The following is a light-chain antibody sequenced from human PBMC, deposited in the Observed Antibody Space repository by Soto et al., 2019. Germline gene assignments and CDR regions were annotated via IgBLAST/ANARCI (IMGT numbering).Light chain of an antibody. CDR3: SSYTITHIPVI. Sequence: QSALTQPASVSGSPGQSITISCTGTNNDIGGYNYVSWYQQHPGEAPKLIIYEVSNRPSGVSNRFSGSKSDNTASLTITGLQAEDEASYYCSSYTITHIPVIFGGGTKLTVL. CDR2: EVS. V-gene: IGLV2-14*01. J-gene: IGLJ2*01. CDR1: NNDIGGYNY.